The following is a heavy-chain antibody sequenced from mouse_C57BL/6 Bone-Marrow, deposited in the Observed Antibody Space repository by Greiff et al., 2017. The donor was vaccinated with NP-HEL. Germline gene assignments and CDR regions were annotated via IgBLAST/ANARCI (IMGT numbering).Heavy chain of an antibody. V-gene: IGHV2-9-1*01. CDR3: ARNYYGSSYYYYAMDY. CDR2: IWTGGGT. J-gene: IGHJ4*01. Sequence: VAPSQSLSITCTVSGFSLTSYAISWVRQPPGKGLEWLGVIWTGGGTNYNSALKSRLSISKDNSKSQVFLKMNSLQTDDTARYYCARNYYGSSYYYYAMDYWGQGTSVTVSS. CDR1: GFSLTSYA. D-gene: IGHD1-1*01.